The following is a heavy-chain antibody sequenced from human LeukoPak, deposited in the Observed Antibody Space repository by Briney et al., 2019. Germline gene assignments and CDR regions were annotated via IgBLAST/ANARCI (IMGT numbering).Heavy chain of an antibody. D-gene: IGHD2-15*01. V-gene: IGHV3-30-3*01. CDR3: ASPTDCSGGSCYSEYFQH. Sequence: PGGSLRLSCAASGFTFSSYAMQWVRQAPGKGLEWVAVISYDGSNKYYADSVKGRFTISRDNSKNTLYLQMNSLRAEDTAVYYCASPTDCSGGSCYSEYFQHWGQGTLVTVSS. CDR2: ISYDGSNK. CDR1: GFTFSSYA. J-gene: IGHJ1*01.